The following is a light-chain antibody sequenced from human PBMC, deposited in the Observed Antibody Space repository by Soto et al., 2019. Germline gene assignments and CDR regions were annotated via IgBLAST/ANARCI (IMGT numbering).Light chain of an antibody. CDR1: QSVSNYY. J-gene: IGKJ1*01. CDR2: DTS. V-gene: IGKV3D-20*02. Sequence: EIVLTQSPGTLSLSPGDRATLSCRASQSVSNYYLAWYQQKPGQAPRLLIYDTSSRATGIPDRFIGSGSGTDFTLTISSLQPEDFATYSCQQSYSTTWTFGQGTKVDIK. CDR3: QQSYSTTWT.